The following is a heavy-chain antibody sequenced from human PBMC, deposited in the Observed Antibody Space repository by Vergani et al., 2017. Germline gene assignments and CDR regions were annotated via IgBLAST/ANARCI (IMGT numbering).Heavy chain of an antibody. D-gene: IGHD6-13*01. Sequence: EVQLVQSGAEVKKPGESLKISCKGSGYSFTSYWIGWVRQMPGKGLEWMGIIYPGDSDTRYSPSFQGQIPISADKSISTAYLQWSSLKASDTAMYYCARQGHIRAAAGPFDYWGQGTLVTVSS. CDR1: GYSFTSYW. J-gene: IGHJ4*02. CDR2: IYPGDSDT. V-gene: IGHV5-51*01. CDR3: ARQGHIRAAAGPFDY.